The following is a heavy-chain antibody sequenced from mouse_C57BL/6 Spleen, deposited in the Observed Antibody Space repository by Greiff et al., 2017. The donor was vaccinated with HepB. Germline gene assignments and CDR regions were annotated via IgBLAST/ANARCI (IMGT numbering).Heavy chain of an antibody. J-gene: IGHJ2*01. CDR2: INPSNGGT. Sequence: VQLQQPGTELVKPGASVKLSCKASGYTFTSYWMHWVKQRPGQGLEWIGNINPSNGGTNYNEKFKSKATLTVDKSSSTAYMQLSSLNSEDSAVYYCARSSIYYYGSSYFDYWGQGTTLTVSS. V-gene: IGHV1-53*01. CDR1: GYTFTSYW. CDR3: ARSSIYYYGSSYFDY. D-gene: IGHD1-1*01.